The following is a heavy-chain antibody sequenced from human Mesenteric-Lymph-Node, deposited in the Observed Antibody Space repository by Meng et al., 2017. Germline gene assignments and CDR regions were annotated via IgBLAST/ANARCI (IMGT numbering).Heavy chain of an antibody. CDR3: SRQTASWAHFDY. CDR1: GDSVSSNSPT. Sequence: HLQQSGPPLVQPSHTLSLPCAISGDSVSSNSPTWNWIRQSPSRGLEWLGRTYYRSKWYNDYAVSVKSRISINPDTSKNQFSLQLNSVTPEDTAVYYCSRQTASWAHFDYWGQGALVTVSS. V-gene: IGHV6-1*01. D-gene: IGHD2-21*02. J-gene: IGHJ4*02. CDR2: TYYRSKWYN.